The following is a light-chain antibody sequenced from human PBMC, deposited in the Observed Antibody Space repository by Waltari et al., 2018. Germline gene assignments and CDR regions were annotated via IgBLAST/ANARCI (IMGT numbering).Light chain of an antibody. CDR1: QGISSA. V-gene: IGKV1-13*02. Sequence: AIKLTQSPSSLSASVADRVPITCLASQGISSALPWYQQKPGKAPKLLIYYASSLESRVPSRFSGSGSVTDFTLTISSLQPEDFATYYCQQFNSYPLTFGGGTKVEIK. CDR2: YAS. J-gene: IGKJ4*01. CDR3: QQFNSYPLT.